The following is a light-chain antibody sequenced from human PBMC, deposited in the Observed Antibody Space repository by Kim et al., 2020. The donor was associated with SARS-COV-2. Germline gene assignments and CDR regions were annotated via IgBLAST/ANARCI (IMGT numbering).Light chain of an antibody. CDR2: DAS. Sequence: SASWGNIVTRTCGASQGIYKYLAWSQHKPGKVPKLLMYDASTLQSGFPSRFSGRGSGTSFTLTISSLQPEDVATYYCQKYDVAPYTFGQGTKLEI. CDR3: QKYDVAPYT. J-gene: IGKJ2*01. CDR1: QGIYKY. V-gene: IGKV1-27*01.